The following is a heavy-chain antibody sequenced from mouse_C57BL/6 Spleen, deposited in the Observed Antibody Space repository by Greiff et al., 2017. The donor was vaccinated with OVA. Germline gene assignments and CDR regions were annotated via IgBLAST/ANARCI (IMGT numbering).Heavy chain of an antibody. CDR3: ARERLYYYGSNPFDY. J-gene: IGHJ2*01. D-gene: IGHD1-1*01. CDR1: GYTFTSYW. Sequence: QVQLQQPGTELVKPGASVKLSCKASGYTFTSYWMHWVKQRPGQGLEWIGNINPSNGGTNYNEKFKSKATLTVDKSSSTAYMQLSSLTSEDSAVYYCARERLYYYGSNPFDYWGQGTTLTVSS. V-gene: IGHV1-53*01. CDR2: INPSNGGT.